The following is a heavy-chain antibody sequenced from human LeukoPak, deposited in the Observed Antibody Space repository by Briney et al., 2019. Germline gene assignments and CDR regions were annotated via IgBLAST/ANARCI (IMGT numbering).Heavy chain of an antibody. V-gene: IGHV3-15*01. CDR3: TTDVVDTALDY. CDR2: IKSKTDGGTT. CDR1: GFTFSSYS. Sequence: GGSLRLSCAASGFTFSSYSMNWVRQAPGKGLEWVGRIKSKTDGGTTDYAAPVKGRFTISRDDSKNTLYLQMNSLKTEDTAVYYCTTDVVDTALDYWGQGTLVTVSS. J-gene: IGHJ4*02. D-gene: IGHD5-18*01.